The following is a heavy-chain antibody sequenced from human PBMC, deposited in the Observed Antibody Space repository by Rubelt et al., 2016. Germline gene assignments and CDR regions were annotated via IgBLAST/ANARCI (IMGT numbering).Heavy chain of an antibody. Sequence: QLQLQESGPGLVKPSETLSLTCTVSGGSISSSSYYWGWIRQPPGKGLEWIGSIYYSGSTYYNPARRSRVTISVDTSKNHFFRSRSSVSAADTAVYYCAKLMVRAFDSWGQGTMVTVSS. CDR2: IYYSGST. D-gene: IGHD2-21*01. J-gene: IGHJ3*02. CDR1: GGSISSSSYY. V-gene: IGHV4-39*01. CDR3: AKLMVRAFDS.